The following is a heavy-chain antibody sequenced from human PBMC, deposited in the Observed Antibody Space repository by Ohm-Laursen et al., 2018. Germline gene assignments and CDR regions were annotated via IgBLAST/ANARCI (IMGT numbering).Heavy chain of an antibody. Sequence: ASVKVSCNASGYTFTGYYMHWVRQAPGQGLEWMGWINPDSGGTNYAQKFQGRVTMTRDTSISTAYMEMSRLRSDDTAVYYCARSSSSWYPTYDYWGQGTLVTVSS. CDR1: GYTFTGYY. V-gene: IGHV1-2*02. J-gene: IGHJ4*02. CDR2: INPDSGGT. CDR3: ARSSSSWYPTYDY. D-gene: IGHD6-13*01.